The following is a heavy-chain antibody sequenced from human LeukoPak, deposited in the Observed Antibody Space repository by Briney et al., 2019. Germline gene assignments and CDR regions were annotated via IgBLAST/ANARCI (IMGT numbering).Heavy chain of an antibody. V-gene: IGHV3-48*04. CDR2: ISSKNVI. Sequence: PGGSLRLSCAASGFTFSRYSMNWVRQAPGKGLEWVSYISSKNVIYYADSEKGRFTISRDNAKNSLYLQMNSLRAEDTAVYYCARPLESYYYMDVWGKGTTVTVSS. J-gene: IGHJ6*03. CDR3: ARPLESYYYMDV. D-gene: IGHD3-3*01. CDR1: GFTFSRYS.